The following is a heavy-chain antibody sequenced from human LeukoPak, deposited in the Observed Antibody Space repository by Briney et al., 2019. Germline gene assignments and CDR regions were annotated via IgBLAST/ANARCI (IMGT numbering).Heavy chain of an antibody. V-gene: IGHV3-30*04. J-gene: IGHJ4*02. CDR2: ISYDGSNK. D-gene: IGHD6-19*01. CDR1: GFTFRIYD. CDR3: AKLYSSGWYFRSYVDY. Sequence: GGSLRLSCAASGFTFRIYDMQWVRQGPGKGVEGGAVISYDGSNKYYADSVKGRLNISRDNNKNTLYLQMNSLRAEDTAVYYCAKLYSSGWYFRSYVDYWGQGTLVTVSS.